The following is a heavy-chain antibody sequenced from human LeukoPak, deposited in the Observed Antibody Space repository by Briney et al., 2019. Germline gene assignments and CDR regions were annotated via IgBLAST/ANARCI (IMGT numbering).Heavy chain of an antibody. V-gene: IGHV4-34*01. CDR2: INHSGST. Sequence: SDTLSLICAVYGGSFSGYYWSWIRQPPGKGLEWIGEINHSGSTNYNPSLKSRVTISVDTSKNQFSLKLSSVTAADTAVYYCARCLGGAEYFQHWGKGTLVTVSS. CDR1: GGSFSGYY. CDR3: ARCLGGAEYFQH. D-gene: IGHD2-15*01. J-gene: IGHJ1*01.